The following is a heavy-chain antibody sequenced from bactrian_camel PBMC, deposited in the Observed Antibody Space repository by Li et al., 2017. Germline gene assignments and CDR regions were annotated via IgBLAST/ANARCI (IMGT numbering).Heavy chain of an antibody. D-gene: IGHD3*01. V-gene: IGHV3-1*01. CDR3: AADYPQCYYDLRVWEYQY. CDR2: ISRSGDTT. CDR1: GFTFDDYA. J-gene: IGHJ4*01. Sequence: VQLVESGGGLVQPGGSLRLSCAASGFTFDDYAMGWIRQAPGKGLEWVSHISRSGDTTNYADSVQGQFTISRDNDKNTVYLQMNSLKSEDTAMYYCAADYPQCYYDLRVWEYQYLGQGTQVTVS.